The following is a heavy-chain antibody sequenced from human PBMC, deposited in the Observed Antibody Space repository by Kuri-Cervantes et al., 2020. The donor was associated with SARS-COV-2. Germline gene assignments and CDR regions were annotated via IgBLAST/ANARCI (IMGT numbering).Heavy chain of an antibody. CDR3: ANLREVEYYGMDV. CDR2: IIPILGIA. V-gene: IGHV1-69*04. Sequence: SVKVSCKASGGTFSSYAISCVRQAPGQGLEWMGRIIPILGIANYAQKFQGRVTITADKSTSTAYMELSSLRSEDTAVYYCANLREVEYYGMDVWGQGTTVTVSS. CDR1: GGTFSSYA. D-gene: IGHD1-26*01. J-gene: IGHJ6*02.